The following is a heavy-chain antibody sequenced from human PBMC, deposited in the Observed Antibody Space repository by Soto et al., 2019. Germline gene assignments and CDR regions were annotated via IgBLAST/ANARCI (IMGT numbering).Heavy chain of an antibody. CDR2: ISYDGSNK. CDR3: AKDLNYDYVWGSYRYTYHGMDV. D-gene: IGHD3-16*02. CDR1: GFTFSSYG. V-gene: IGHV3-30*18. J-gene: IGHJ6*02. Sequence: QVQLVESGGGVVQPGRSLRLSCAASGFTFSSYGMHWVRQAPGKGLEWVAVISYDGSNKYYADSVKGRFTISRDNSKNTLYLQMNRLRAEDTAVYYCAKDLNYDYVWGSYRYTYHGMDVWGQGTTVNVSS.